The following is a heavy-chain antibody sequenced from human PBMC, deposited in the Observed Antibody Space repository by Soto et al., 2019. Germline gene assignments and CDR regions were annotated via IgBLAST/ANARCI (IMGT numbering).Heavy chain of an antibody. CDR1: GGTFSSYA. V-gene: IGHV1-69*01. D-gene: IGHD3-16*01. CDR3: ARDLGGGSDTGYFGL. Sequence: QVQLVQSGAEVKKPGSSVKVSCKASGGTFSSYAISWVRPAPGQGLEWMGGIIPIFGTANYAQKFQGRVTIPSDESTSTAYMELSSLRSEDTAVYYCARDLGGGSDTGYFGLWGQGTLVTVSS. CDR2: IIPIFGTA. J-gene: IGHJ4*02.